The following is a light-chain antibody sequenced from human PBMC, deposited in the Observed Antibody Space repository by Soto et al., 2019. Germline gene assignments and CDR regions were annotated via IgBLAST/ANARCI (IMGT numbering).Light chain of an antibody. J-gene: IGLJ3*02. CDR3: GTWDSRLRANV. Sequence: QSALTQPPSLSAAQGQKVTISCSGSRSNIGDHFVSWYQQLPGTAPKLLIYDSDKRPSGIPDRFSGSKSDTSATLAITGLQTGDEADYYCGTWDSRLRANVFGGGTKLTVL. CDR1: RSNIGDHF. CDR2: DSD. V-gene: IGLV1-51*01.